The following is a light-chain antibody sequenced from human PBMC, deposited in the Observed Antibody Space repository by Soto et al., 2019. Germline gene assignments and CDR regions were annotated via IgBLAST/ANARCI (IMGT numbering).Light chain of an antibody. Sequence: QPVLTQSPSASASLGASVKLTCVLSSGHSNYAVAWHQQQPEKGPRYLMRLISDGSHNRGDGIPDRFSGSSSGTERYLTISRLQSEDEADYYCQTWGTGTVIFGGGTKLTVL. CDR3: QTWGTGTVI. J-gene: IGLJ2*01. CDR1: SGHSNYA. CDR2: LISDGSH. V-gene: IGLV4-69*01.